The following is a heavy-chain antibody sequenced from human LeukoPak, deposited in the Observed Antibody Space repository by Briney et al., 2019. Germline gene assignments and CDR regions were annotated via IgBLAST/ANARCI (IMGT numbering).Heavy chain of an antibody. CDR2: ITPSDSYT. Sequence: PGESLRISCKASAYRFTTFWISWVRQMPGKGLEWMGRITPSDSYTNYSPSFRGHVTTSADKSSTTAYLQWSSLRASDTAMYYCATSSGNNPFDYWGQGTLVTVSS. V-gene: IGHV5-10-1*01. CDR3: ATSSGNNPFDY. J-gene: IGHJ4*02. D-gene: IGHD1-14*01. CDR1: AYRFTTFW.